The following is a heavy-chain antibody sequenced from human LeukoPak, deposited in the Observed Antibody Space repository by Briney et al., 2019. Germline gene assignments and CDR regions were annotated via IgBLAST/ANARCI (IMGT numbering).Heavy chain of an antibody. Sequence: GRSLRLSCAASGFTFSSYSMNWVRQAPGKGLEWVSYISSSSSTIYYADSVKGRFTISRDNAKNSLYLQMNSLRAEDTAVYYCARAPFYTPPHYYYYGMDVWGQGTTVTVSS. V-gene: IGHV3-48*01. CDR1: GFTFSSYS. J-gene: IGHJ6*02. CDR3: ARAPFYTPPHYYYYGMDV. CDR2: ISSSSSTI. D-gene: IGHD3-16*01.